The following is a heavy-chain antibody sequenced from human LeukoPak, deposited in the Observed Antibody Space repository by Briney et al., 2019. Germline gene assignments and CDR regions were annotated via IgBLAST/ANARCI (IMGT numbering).Heavy chain of an antibody. CDR3: ASVEQWLYVY. J-gene: IGHJ4*02. CDR1: GGSFSGYY. V-gene: IGHV4-34*01. D-gene: IGHD6-19*01. CDR2: INHSGST. Sequence: SSETLSLTCAVYGGSFSGYYWSWIRQPPGKGPEWIGEINHSGSTNYNPSLKSRVTISVDTSKNQFSLKLSTVTAADTAVYYCASVEQWLYVYWGQGTLVTVSS.